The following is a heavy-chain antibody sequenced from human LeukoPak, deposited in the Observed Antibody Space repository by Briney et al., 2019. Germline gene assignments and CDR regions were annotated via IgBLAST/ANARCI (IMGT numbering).Heavy chain of an antibody. D-gene: IGHD3-22*01. Sequence: SETLSLTCTVSGGSVSRYYWSWIRQPPGKGLEWIGYIYYSGSTNYNPSLKSRVTISVDTSKNQFSLKLSSVTAADTAVYYCAREPAGYYYDSSGYSNAFDIWGQGTMVTVSS. V-gene: IGHV4-59*02. J-gene: IGHJ3*02. CDR1: GGSVSRYY. CDR3: AREPAGYYYDSSGYSNAFDI. CDR2: IYYSGST.